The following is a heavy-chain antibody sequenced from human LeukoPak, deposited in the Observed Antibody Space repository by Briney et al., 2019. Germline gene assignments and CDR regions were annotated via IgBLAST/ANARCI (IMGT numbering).Heavy chain of an antibody. J-gene: IGHJ4*02. V-gene: IGHV4-38-2*01. Sequence: SETLSLTCAVSGYSLSSGYYWGWIRQPPGKGLEWIGSIYHSGSTYYNPSLKSRVTISVDTSKNQFSLKLSSVTAADTAVYYCARGSTAMADLDYWGQGTLVTVSS. CDR3: ARGSTAMADLDY. CDR2: IYHSGST. CDR1: GYSLSSGYY. D-gene: IGHD5-18*01.